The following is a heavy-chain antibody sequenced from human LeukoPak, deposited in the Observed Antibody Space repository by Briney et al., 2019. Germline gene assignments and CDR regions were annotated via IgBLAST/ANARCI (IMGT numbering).Heavy chain of an antibody. V-gene: IGHV4-39*01. Sequence: SETLSLTCTVSGGSISSSSYYWGWIRQPPGKGLEWIGSIYCSGSTYYNPSLKSRVTISVDTSKNQFSLKLSSVTAADTAVYYCAATYYYDSSGYYYFDYWGQGTLVTVSS. CDR1: GGSISSSSYY. D-gene: IGHD3-22*01. CDR2: IYCSGST. CDR3: AATYYYDSSGYYYFDY. J-gene: IGHJ4*02.